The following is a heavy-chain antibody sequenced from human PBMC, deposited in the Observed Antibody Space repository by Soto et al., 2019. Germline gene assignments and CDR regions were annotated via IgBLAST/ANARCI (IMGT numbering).Heavy chain of an antibody. D-gene: IGHD3-10*01. V-gene: IGHV4-39*01. Sequence: QLQLQESGPGLVKPSETLSLTCTVSGGSISSSSYYWGWIRQPPGKGLEWIGSIYYSGSTYYNPSLKSRVTISVDTSKNQFSLKLSSVTAADTAVYYCARSKGSIYVSGSVLPMDVWGQGTTVTVSS. J-gene: IGHJ6*02. CDR3: ARSKGSIYVSGSVLPMDV. CDR1: GGSISSSSYY. CDR2: IYYSGST.